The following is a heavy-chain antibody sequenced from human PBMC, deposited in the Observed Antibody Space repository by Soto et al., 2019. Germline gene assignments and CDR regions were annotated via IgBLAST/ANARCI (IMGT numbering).Heavy chain of an antibody. CDR1: GFTFSSYS. Sequence: PGGSLRLSCAASGFTFSSYSMNWVRQAPGKGLEWVSSISSSSSYIYYADSVKGRFTISRDNAKNSLYLQMNSLRAEDTAVYYCAKDRNGIAVAGFLVPNGMDVWGQGTTVTVSS. CDR3: AKDRNGIAVAGFLVPNGMDV. V-gene: IGHV3-21*01. D-gene: IGHD6-19*01. J-gene: IGHJ6*02. CDR2: ISSSSSYI.